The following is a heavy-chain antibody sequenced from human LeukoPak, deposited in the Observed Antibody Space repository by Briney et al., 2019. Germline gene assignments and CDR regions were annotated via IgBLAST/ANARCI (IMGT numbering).Heavy chain of an antibody. CDR1: GFTFSDFA. V-gene: IGHV3-64*01. CDR3: ARVGGERWLPHFDY. CDR2: ISSNGMSP. J-gene: IGHJ4*02. Sequence: GGSLSLSRAVSGFTFSDFAMDWLRPAPGEGLGYVSTISSNGMSPYYANSVEGRFTISRDNSKNTLYLQMGSLRAEDAGVYYCARVGGERWLPHFDYWGQGTLVTLSS. D-gene: IGHD5-24*01.